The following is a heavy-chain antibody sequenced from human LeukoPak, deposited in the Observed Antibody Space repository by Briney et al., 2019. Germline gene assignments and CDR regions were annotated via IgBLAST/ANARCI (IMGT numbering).Heavy chain of an antibody. CDR1: GFTLSDYA. D-gene: IGHD6-13*01. CDR2: ISGSGIST. J-gene: IGHJ4*02. Sequence: QPGGSLRLSCAASGFTLSDYAMGWVRQAPGKGLEWVSTISGSGISTYYADSVKGRFTVSRDNSKNTLYLEMSSLRADDTAVYYCAKARISSWLDFDYWGQGTLVTVSS. V-gene: IGHV3-23*01. CDR3: AKARISSWLDFDY.